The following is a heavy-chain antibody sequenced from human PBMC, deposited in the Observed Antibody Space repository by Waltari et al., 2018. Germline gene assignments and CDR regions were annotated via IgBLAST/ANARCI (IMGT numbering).Heavy chain of an antibody. J-gene: IGHJ4*02. CDR3: AKCVTRYYSNSLLFEADY. D-gene: IGHD4-4*01. V-gene: IGHV3-30*02. CDR1: GFTCSNYG. CDR2: INYDVSVK. Sequence: QVQLVESGGGVVQPGGSLRLSCAASGFTCSNYGMHWVRQAPGEGLEWVAFINYDVSVKYYRESVKGRFTISRDNSKKTLYLQMNSLGAEDTAVYYCAKCVTRYYSNSLLFEADYWGQGTQVAVSS.